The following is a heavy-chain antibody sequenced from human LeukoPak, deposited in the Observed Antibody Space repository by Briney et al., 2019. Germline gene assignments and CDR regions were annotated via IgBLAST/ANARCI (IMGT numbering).Heavy chain of an antibody. V-gene: IGHV4-34*01. CDR3: ARVRGDYRPVEFDY. CDR1: GGSFSGYY. J-gene: IGHJ4*02. D-gene: IGHD4-17*01. Sequence: PSETLSLTCAVYGGSFSGYYWSWIRQPPGKGLEWIGEINHSGSTNYNPSLKSRVTISVDTSKNQLSLKLSSVTAADTAVYYCARVRGDYRPVEFDYWGQGTLVTVSS. CDR2: INHSGST.